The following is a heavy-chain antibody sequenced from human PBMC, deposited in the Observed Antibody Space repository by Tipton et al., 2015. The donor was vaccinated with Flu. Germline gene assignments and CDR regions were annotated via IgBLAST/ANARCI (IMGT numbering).Heavy chain of an antibody. CDR3: ARQVEAATRSSS. Sequence: TLSPTCTVSGGSVSSSDFYWGWVRQPPGKGPEWIGSILHSGTTYYDLSLQSRVTISLDTSKNQFSLKMKSVTVADTAVYYCARQVEAATRSSSWGQGTLVTVSS. D-gene: IGHD2-15*01. CDR1: GGSVSSSDFY. V-gene: IGHV4-39*07. CDR2: ILHSGTT. J-gene: IGHJ4*02.